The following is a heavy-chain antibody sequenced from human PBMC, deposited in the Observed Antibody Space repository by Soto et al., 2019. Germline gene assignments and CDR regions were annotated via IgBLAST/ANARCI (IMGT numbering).Heavy chain of an antibody. Sequence: KPSETLSLTCAVYGGSFSGYYWSWIRQPPGKGLEWIGEINHSGSTNYNPSLKSRVTISVDTSKNQFSLKLSSVTAADTAVYYCARGGRYCSSTSCYNYYYYYGMDVWGQGTTVTVSS. CDR1: GGSFSGYY. CDR2: INHSGST. CDR3: ARGGRYCSSTSCYNYYYYYGMDV. J-gene: IGHJ6*02. D-gene: IGHD2-2*02. V-gene: IGHV4-34*01.